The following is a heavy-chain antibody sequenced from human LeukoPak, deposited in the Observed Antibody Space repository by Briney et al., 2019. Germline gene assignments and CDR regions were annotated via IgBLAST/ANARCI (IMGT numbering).Heavy chain of an antibody. CDR1: GGTFSSYA. V-gene: IGHV1-69*13. CDR3: AREGIGYCSSTSCSYFDY. J-gene: IGHJ4*02. D-gene: IGHD2-2*01. Sequence: ASVKVSCKASGGTFSSYAISWVRQAPGQGLEWMGGIIPIIGTANYAQKFQGRVTITADESTSTAYMELSSLRSEDTAVYYCAREGIGYCSSTSCSYFDYWGQGTLVTVSS. CDR2: IIPIIGTA.